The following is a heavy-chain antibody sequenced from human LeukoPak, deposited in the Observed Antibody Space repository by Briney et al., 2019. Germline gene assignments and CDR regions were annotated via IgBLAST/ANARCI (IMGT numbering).Heavy chain of an antibody. V-gene: IGHV4-34*01. D-gene: IGHD2-2*01. CDR3: ARGQVPAARGYNWFDP. J-gene: IGHJ5*02. Sequence: SETLSLTCAVYGWSFNDYYWNWIRQPPGKGLEWIGEINARGDTNYNPSLKSRVTISVDTSKKQFSLRLTSMIAADTALYYCARGQVPAARGYNWFDPWGQGTLATVSS. CDR2: INARGDT. CDR1: GWSFNDYY.